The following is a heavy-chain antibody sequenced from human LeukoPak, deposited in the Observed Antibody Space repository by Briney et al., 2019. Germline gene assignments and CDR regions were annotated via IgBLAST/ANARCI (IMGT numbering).Heavy chain of an antibody. J-gene: IGHJ4*02. V-gene: IGHV1-18*01. CDR2: NSAYNGNT. CDR1: GYTFTNYG. Sequence: ASVKVSFKASGYTFTNYGFSWVRQAPGQGLEWMGNSAYNGNTNYAQKFQDRVTMTTDTSTSTAYMELRSLKSDDTAVYYCARYNSMFRGVTTSDYWGQGTLVIVSS. D-gene: IGHD3-10*01. CDR3: ARYNSMFRGVTTSDY.